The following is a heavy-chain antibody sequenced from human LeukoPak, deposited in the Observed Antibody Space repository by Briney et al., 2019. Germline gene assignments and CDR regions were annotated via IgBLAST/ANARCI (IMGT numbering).Heavy chain of an antibody. CDR1: GGSVSNYY. CDR2: IYYSGST. CDR3: ARVASGYDVFDI. Sequence: NPSETLSLTCSVPGGSVSNYYWSWIRQPPAKGLGWIGYIYYSGSTNYNPSLKSRVTISVDTSKNQFSLKLSSVTAADTAVFYCARVASGYDVFDIWGQGTMVSVSS. J-gene: IGHJ3*02. V-gene: IGHV4-59*02. D-gene: IGHD3-3*01.